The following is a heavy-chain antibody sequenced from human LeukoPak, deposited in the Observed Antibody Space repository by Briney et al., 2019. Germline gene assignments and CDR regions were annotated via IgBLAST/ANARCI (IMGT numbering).Heavy chain of an antibody. J-gene: IGHJ4*02. CDR2: INPNSGGT. V-gene: IGHV1-2*02. D-gene: IGHD3-22*01. CDR1: GYTLMGFY. Sequence: ASVKVSCKDSGYTLMGFYIHWLGPAPRQGLAWMEWINPNSGGTNYAQTFQGRVTMTRGMAISTAYLELGNLRSDGTAVDYCAREELSNISANGCSGLAYWGQGTLVTISS. CDR3: AREELSNISANGCSGLAY.